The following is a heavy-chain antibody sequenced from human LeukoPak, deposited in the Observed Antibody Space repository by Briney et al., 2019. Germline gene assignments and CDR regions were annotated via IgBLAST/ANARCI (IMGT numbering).Heavy chain of an antibody. V-gene: IGHV3-48*01. CDR2: ISSSSTI. J-gene: IGHJ6*03. D-gene: IGHD2-2*01. Sequence: GGSLRLSCAASGFTFSSYSMNWVRQAPGKGLEWVSYISSSSTIYYAGSVKGRFTISRDNAKNSLYLQMNSLRAEDTAVYYCARVKERGYCSSTSCSTDYYYYMDVWGKGTTVTVSS. CDR3: ARVKERGYCSSTSCSTDYYYYMDV. CDR1: GFTFSSYS.